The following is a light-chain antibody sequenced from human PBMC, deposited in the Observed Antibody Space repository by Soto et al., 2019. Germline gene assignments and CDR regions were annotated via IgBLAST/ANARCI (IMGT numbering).Light chain of an antibody. Sequence: QSVLTQPASVSGSPGQSITISCTGTSSDVGAYNYVSWYQQHPGKAPKLMIYDVRNRPSGVSNRFSGSKSGNTASLTISGLRAEDEADYYCCSFAGDPYVFGTGTKVTVL. CDR1: SSDVGAYNY. J-gene: IGLJ1*01. CDR2: DVR. V-gene: IGLV2-14*01. CDR3: CSFAGDPYV.